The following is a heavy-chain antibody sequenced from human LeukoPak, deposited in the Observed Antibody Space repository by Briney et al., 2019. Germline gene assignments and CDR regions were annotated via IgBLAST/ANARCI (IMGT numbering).Heavy chain of an antibody. CDR1: GFTFSNYA. V-gene: IGHV3-23*01. Sequence: GGSLGLSCAASGFTFSNYAMSWVRQAPGKGLEWVSAISGSGDSTYYAESVKGRFTISRDSSMETLYLQMNSLRAEDTATYFCAKRLSFGVAIGDFDYWGQGTLVTVSS. CDR3: AKRLSFGVAIGDFDY. D-gene: IGHD3-3*01. J-gene: IGHJ4*02. CDR2: ISGSGDST.